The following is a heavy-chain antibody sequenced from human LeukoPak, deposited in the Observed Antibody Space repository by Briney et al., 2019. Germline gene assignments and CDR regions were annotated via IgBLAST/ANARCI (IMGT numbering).Heavy chain of an antibody. CDR2: ISSSGSTI. Sequence: GGSLRLSCAASGFTFSSYEMNWVRQAPGKGLEWVSYISSSGSTIYYADSVKGRFTISRDNAKNSLYLQMNSLRAEDTAVYHCAKKRTVAVAAPFDYWGQGTLVTVSS. V-gene: IGHV3-48*03. D-gene: IGHD6-19*01. CDR1: GFTFSSYE. CDR3: AKKRTVAVAAPFDY. J-gene: IGHJ4*02.